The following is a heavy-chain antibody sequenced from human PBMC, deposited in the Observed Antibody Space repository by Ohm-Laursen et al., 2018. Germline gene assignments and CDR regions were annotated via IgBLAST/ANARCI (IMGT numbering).Heavy chain of an antibody. D-gene: IGHD2-8*02. CDR2: IWYDGSNK. CDR3: AKDLARTDFYYAMDV. V-gene: IGHV3-33*06. CDR1: GFTFSSYG. Sequence: SLRLSCTASGFTFSSYGMDWVRQAPGKGLEWVAVIWYDGSNKYYADSVKGRFTISRDNSRKTLYLQMNSLRVEDTAVYYCAKDLARTDFYYAMDVWGQGTTVTVSS. J-gene: IGHJ6*02.